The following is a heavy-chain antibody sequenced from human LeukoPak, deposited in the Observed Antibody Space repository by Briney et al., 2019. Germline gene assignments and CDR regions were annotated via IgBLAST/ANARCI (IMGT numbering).Heavy chain of an antibody. D-gene: IGHD3-16*02. CDR1: GYSISSGYF. CDR3: ARPSRYDYVWGSYRYGSFDY. CDR2: IYPSGST. Sequence: PSETLSLTCTVSGYSISSGYFWGWIRQSPVKGLEWIGSIYPSGSTYYNPSLKSRVTISVDTSKNQFSLKLSSVTAADTAVYYCARPSRYDYVWGSYRYGSFDYWGQGTLVTVSS. J-gene: IGHJ4*02. V-gene: IGHV4-38-2*02.